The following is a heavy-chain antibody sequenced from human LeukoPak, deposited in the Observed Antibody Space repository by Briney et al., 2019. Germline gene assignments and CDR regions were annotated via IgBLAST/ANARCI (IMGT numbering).Heavy chain of an antibody. CDR1: RFTFSSYS. Sequence: GGSLRLSCAVSRFTFSSYSMNWVRQAPGKGLEWVSSISSSSSYRYYADSVKGRFTISRDNAKNSLYLQMNSLRAEDTAVYYCARNFDYSNEYYFDYWGQGTLVTVSS. V-gene: IGHV3-21*01. D-gene: IGHD4-11*01. J-gene: IGHJ4*02. CDR3: ARNFDYSNEYYFDY. CDR2: ISSSSSYR.